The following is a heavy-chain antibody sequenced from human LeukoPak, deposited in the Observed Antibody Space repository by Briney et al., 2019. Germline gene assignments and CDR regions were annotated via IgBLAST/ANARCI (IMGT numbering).Heavy chain of an antibody. Sequence: PGGSLRLSCAASGFTFSSYAMNWVRQAPGKGLEWVSFISGSSTYIYYADSVKGRFTISRDNAKNSLYLQMNSLRAEDTAVYYCARRVGYYYYYMDVWGKGTTVTVSS. J-gene: IGHJ6*03. CDR3: ARRVGYYYYYMDV. CDR1: GFTFSSYA. CDR2: ISGSSTYI. V-gene: IGHV3-21*01. D-gene: IGHD1-26*01.